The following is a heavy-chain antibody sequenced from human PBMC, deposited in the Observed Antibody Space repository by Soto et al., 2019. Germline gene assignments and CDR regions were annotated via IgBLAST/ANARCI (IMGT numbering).Heavy chain of an antibody. CDR1: GDTDTNYV. CDR3: EAEMTFGKLSVV. Sequence: ASVKVSCKASGDTDTNYVISWVRQAPGQGLEWMGGIFPKFGTTYSAQKLQDRLTITADESTSTVYMQLSSLRLDDTAVYYCEAEMTFGKLSVVWGQGTTVTISS. D-gene: IGHD3-16*02. J-gene: IGHJ6*02. V-gene: IGHV1-69*13. CDR2: IFPKFGTT.